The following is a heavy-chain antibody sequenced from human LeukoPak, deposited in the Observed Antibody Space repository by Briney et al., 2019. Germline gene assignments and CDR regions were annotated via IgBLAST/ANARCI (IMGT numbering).Heavy chain of an antibody. Sequence: GGSLRLSCAASGFTFSNAWMHWVRQAPGKGLVWVSRINSDGSSTSYADSVKGRFTISRDNAKNTLYLQMNSLRAEDTAVYYCAMVRGVILDYWGQGTLVTVSS. V-gene: IGHV3-74*01. J-gene: IGHJ4*02. CDR2: INSDGSST. D-gene: IGHD3-10*01. CDR1: GFTFSNAW. CDR3: AMVRGVILDY.